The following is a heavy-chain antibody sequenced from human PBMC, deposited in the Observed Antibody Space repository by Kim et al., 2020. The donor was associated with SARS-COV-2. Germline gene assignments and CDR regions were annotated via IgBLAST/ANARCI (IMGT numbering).Heavy chain of an antibody. CDR3: ARVGYDYVWGSYRDYYYYYGVDV. D-gene: IGHD3-16*02. V-gene: IGHV3-11*05. Sequence: GGSLRLSCAASGFTFSDYYMSWIRQAPGKGLEWVSYISSSSSYTNYADSVKGRFTISRDNAKNSLYLQMNSLRAEDTAVYYCARVGYDYVWGSYRDYYYYYGVDVWGQGTPDPVSS. CDR1: GFTFSDYY. CDR2: ISSSSSYT. J-gene: IGHJ6*02.